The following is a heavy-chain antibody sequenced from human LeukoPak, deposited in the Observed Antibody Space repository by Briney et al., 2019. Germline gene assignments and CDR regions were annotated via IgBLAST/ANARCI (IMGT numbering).Heavy chain of an antibody. V-gene: IGHV4-34*01. CDR3: ARSARGYSGYGNYYYYYMDV. CDR1: GGSFSGYY. CDR2: INHSGST. Sequence: TSETLSLTCAVYGGSFSGYYWSWIRQPPGKGLEWIGEINHSGSTNYNPSLKSRVTISVDTSKNQFSLKLSSVTAADTAVYYCARSARGYSGYGNYYYYYMDVWGKGTTVTISS. J-gene: IGHJ6*03. D-gene: IGHD5-12*01.